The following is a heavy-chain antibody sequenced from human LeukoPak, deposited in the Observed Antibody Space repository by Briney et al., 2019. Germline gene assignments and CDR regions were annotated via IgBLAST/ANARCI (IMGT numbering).Heavy chain of an antibody. J-gene: IGHJ4*02. CDR2: IYYTGSS. D-gene: IGHD3-9*01. CDR1: GGSVSSSTYY. V-gene: IGHV4-39*01. Sequence: SETLSLTCAVSGGSVSSSTYYWGWIRPPPGKGLEWVGNIYYTGSSYYNPSLKSRVTMSVDTSKNQFSLKMNSVTAADTAVYYCARLSKGRYFDYIFDFWGQGTLLTVSS. CDR3: ARLSKGRYFDYIFDF.